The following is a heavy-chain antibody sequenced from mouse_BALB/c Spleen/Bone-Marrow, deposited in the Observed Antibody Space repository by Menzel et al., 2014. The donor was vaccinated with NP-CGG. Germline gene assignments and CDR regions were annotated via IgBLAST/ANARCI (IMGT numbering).Heavy chain of an antibody. J-gene: IGHJ4*01. CDR1: GFTFSDYY. Sequence: EVMLVESGGGLVKPGGSLKLSCAASGFTFSDYYMYWVRQTPEKRLEWVATISDGGSYTYYPDSVKGRFTISRDNAKNNLYLQMSSLKSEDKAMYYCARDGNYYAMDYWGQGTSVAVSS. CDR3: ARDGNYYAMDY. V-gene: IGHV5-4*02. D-gene: IGHD2-1*01. CDR2: ISDGGSYT.